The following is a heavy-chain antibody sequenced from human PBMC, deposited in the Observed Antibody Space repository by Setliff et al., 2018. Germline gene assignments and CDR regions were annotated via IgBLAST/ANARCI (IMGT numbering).Heavy chain of an antibody. Sequence: SETLSLTCTVSGGSISSYYWSWIRQPPGKGLEWIGYIYYSGSTYYNPSLKSRVTISVDMSKNQFSLKLSSVTAADTAVYYCARSYSGYDTWGQGTLVTVSS. CDR1: GGSISSYY. J-gene: IGHJ5*02. D-gene: IGHD5-12*01. CDR3: ARSYSGYDT. V-gene: IGHV4-59*01. CDR2: IYYSGST.